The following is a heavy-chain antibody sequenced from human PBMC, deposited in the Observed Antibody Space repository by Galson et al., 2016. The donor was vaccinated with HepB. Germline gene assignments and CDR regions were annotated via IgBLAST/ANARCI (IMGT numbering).Heavy chain of an antibody. D-gene: IGHD3-3*01. CDR3: ARGDLNYYYALDV. CDR2: INPNVGST. Sequence: SVKVSCQASGYTFTAYFIYWVRQAPGQGLEWMGFINPNVGSTTFAQKFQDRVTMTRDTSTSTVFMELSSLRSEDTAVYFCARGDLNYYYALDVWGQGATVTVSS. CDR1: GYTFTAYF. V-gene: IGHV1-46*01. J-gene: IGHJ6*02.